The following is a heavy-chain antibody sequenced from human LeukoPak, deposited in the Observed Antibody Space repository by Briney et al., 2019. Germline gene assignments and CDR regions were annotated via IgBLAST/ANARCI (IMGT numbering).Heavy chain of an antibody. Sequence: ASVKVSCKASGYTFTAYYIHWVRQAPGQGLEWMGWINPNSGDTKYEQKFQGRATMNRDTSISTAYMEVSRLIFDDTAVYYCARGGQGRTLDYWGQGTLVTVSS. D-gene: IGHD1-14*01. CDR1: GYTFTAYY. V-gene: IGHV1-2*02. CDR2: INPNSGDT. CDR3: ARGGQGRTLDY. J-gene: IGHJ4*02.